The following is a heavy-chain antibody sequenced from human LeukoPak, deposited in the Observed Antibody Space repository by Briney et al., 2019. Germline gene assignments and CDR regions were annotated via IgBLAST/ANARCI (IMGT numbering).Heavy chain of an antibody. CDR2: INPNSGGT. V-gene: IGHV1-2*02. CDR1: GYTFTDYY. Sequence: ASVKVSCKASGYTFTDYYMHWVRQAPGQGLEWMGWINPNSGGTNYAQKFRGRVSVTRDTSISTAYMELSRLRSDDTAVYYCARSIESWFDPWGQGTLVTVSS. D-gene: IGHD5-24*01. CDR3: ARSIESWFDP. J-gene: IGHJ5*02.